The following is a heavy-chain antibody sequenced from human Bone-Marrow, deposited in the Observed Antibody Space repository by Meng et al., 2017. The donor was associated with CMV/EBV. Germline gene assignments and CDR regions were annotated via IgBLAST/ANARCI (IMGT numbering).Heavy chain of an antibody. CDR2: IYYSGST. D-gene: IGHD2-2*01. CDR1: GSYY. Sequence: GSYYWSWIRQPPGKGLEWIGYIYYSGSTNYNPSLKSRVTISVDTSKNQISLKLSSVTAADTAVYYCATSLGYCSSTSCYPHQYFDYWGQGTLVTVSS. V-gene: IGHV4-61*01. J-gene: IGHJ4*02. CDR3: ATSLGYCSSTSCYPHQYFDY.